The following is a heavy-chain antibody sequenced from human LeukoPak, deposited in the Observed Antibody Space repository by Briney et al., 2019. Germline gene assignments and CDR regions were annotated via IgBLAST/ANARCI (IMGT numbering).Heavy chain of an antibody. CDR2: IWYDGSNK. Sequence: PGGSLRLSCAASGFTFSSYGMHWVRQAPGEGLEWVAVIWYDGSNKYYADSVKGRFTISRDNSKNTLYLQMNSLRAEDTAVYYCAREVQGYFQHWGQGTLVTVSS. CDR3: AREVQGYFQH. CDR1: GFTFSSYG. V-gene: IGHV3-33*01. J-gene: IGHJ1*01.